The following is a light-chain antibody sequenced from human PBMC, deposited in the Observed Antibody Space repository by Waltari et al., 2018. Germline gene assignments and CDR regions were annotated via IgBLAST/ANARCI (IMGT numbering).Light chain of an antibody. Sequence: EIVLTQSPGTLSLSPGERATLCCRASQSVSRALAWYQQKPGQAPRLLISGASNRATGIPDRFSGSGSGTDFSLTISSLEPEDFAVYYCQHYVRLPATFGQGTKVEIK. CDR2: GAS. CDR3: QHYVRLPAT. J-gene: IGKJ1*01. V-gene: IGKV3-20*01. CDR1: QSVSRA.